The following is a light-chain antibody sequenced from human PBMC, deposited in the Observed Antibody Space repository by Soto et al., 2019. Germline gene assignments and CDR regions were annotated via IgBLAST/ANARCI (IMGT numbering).Light chain of an antibody. CDR1: SSDVGNYNL. Sequence: QSVLTQPASVSGSPGQSITISCTGISSDVGNYNLVSWYQHHPGKAPKAMIYEGTKRPSGVSNRFSGSKSGNTASLTISGLQPEDEADYYCCSYAGISTFYVFGTGTKVTVL. CDR3: CSYAGISTFYV. V-gene: IGLV2-23*01. CDR2: EGT. J-gene: IGLJ1*01.